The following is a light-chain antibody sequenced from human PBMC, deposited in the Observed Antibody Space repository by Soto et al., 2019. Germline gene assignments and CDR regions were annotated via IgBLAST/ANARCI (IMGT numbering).Light chain of an antibody. J-gene: IGKJ2*01. CDR1: QSVSTS. V-gene: IGKV3-11*01. CDR3: QQRSNWPPLYS. Sequence: EIVLTQSPATLPLSPGERATLSCRASQSVSTSLAWYQHKPGQAPRLLIYDASNRATGIPARFSGSGSGTDFTLTISSLEPADFAVYYCQQRSNWPPLYSFGQGTKLEIK. CDR2: DAS.